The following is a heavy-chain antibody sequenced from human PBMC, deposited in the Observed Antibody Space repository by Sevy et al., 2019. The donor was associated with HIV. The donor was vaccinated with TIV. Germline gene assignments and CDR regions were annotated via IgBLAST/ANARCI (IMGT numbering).Heavy chain of an antibody. CDR3: ARDQYYDYVWGSYRQGDAFDI. Sequence: GGSLRLSCAASGFTFSSYSMNWVRQAPGKGLEWVSSISSSSSYIYYADSEKGRFTISRDNAKNSLYLQMNSLRAEDTAVYYCARDQYYDYVWGSYRQGDAFDIWGQGTMVTVSS. V-gene: IGHV3-21*01. CDR1: GFTFSSYS. D-gene: IGHD3-16*02. J-gene: IGHJ3*02. CDR2: ISSSSSYI.